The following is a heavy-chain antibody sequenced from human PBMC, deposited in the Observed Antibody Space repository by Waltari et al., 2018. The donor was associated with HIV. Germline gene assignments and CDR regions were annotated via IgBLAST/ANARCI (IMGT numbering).Heavy chain of an antibody. Sequence: QVQLVQSGAEPKKPGASVMVSCKAAGYTFPGQDMHWVRPAPGQGREWMGWINPNSGGTNYAQKFQGRVTMTRDTSISTAYMELSRLRSDDTAVYYCARGDYDSSGDAFDIWGQGTMVTGSS. CDR1: GYTFPGQD. D-gene: IGHD3-22*01. CDR2: INPNSGGT. CDR3: ARGDYDSSGDAFDI. V-gene: IGHV1-2*02. J-gene: IGHJ3*02.